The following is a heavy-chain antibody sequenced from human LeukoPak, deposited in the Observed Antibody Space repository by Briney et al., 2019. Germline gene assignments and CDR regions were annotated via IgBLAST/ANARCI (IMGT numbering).Heavy chain of an antibody. D-gene: IGHD1-26*01. CDR3: ARCRGGSYLGCGYGMDV. Sequence: QPGRSLRLSCAASGFTFSSHWMSWVPQAPGKGLEWVANIKEDGSEKYYVDSVKGRITISRDNAEKSLYLQMNSLRAEDTAVYYCARCRGGSYLGCGYGMDVWGQGTTVTVSS. CDR2: IKEDGSEK. CDR1: GFTFSSHW. J-gene: IGHJ6*02. V-gene: IGHV3-7*04.